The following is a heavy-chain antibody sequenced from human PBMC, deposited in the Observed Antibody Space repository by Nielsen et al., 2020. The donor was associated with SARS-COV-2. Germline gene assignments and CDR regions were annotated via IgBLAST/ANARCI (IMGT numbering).Heavy chain of an antibody. D-gene: IGHD5-24*01. J-gene: IGHJ4*02. V-gene: IGHV3-11*05. CDR2: ITSSSTYT. Sequence: GESLKISCAASGFMFSDYYVSWIRQAPGKGLEWVSYITSSSTYTNYADSVKGRFTISRDNAKNSLSLQMHSLRAEDTAVYYCAREGRKLPLDYWGQGTLVTVSS. CDR3: AREGRKLPLDY. CDR1: GFMFSDYY.